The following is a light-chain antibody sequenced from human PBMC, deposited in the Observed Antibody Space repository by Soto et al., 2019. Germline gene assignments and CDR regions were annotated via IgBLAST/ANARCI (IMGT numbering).Light chain of an antibody. CDR1: QGVSSY. J-gene: IGKJ3*01. CDR3: QRRSDWPPFT. CDR2: DAS. V-gene: IGKV3-11*01. Sequence: PGERATLSCRASQGVSSYLAWYQQKPGQAPRLLIYDASNRATGIPARFSGSGSGTDFTLTISSLEPEDFGVYYCQRRSDWPPFTFGPGTKVEIK.